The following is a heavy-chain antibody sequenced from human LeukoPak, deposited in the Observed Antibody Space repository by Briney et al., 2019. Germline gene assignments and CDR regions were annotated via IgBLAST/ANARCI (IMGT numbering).Heavy chain of an antibody. D-gene: IGHD4-23*01. CDR2: ISSSSSYI. CDR3: AREPILYGGNSAT. J-gene: IGHJ5*02. V-gene: IGHV3-21*01. CDR1: GFTFSSYS. Sequence: PGGSLRLSCAASGFTFSSYSMNWVRQAPGKGLEWVSSISSSSSYIYYADSVKGRFTISRDNANNSLYLQMNSLIAEATAVYYCAREPILYGGNSATWGEGTLGTVSS.